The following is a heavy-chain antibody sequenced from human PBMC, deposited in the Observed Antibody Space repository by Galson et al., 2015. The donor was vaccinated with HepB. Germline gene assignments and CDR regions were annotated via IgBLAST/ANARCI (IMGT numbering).Heavy chain of an antibody. D-gene: IGHD3-10*01. CDR1: GYTFSSYS. V-gene: IGHV3-21*01. CDR2: ISSSSSYI. CDR3: ARASGITMVRGNDY. J-gene: IGHJ4*02. Sequence: SLRLSCAASGYTFSSYSMNWVRQAPGKGLEWVSSISSSSSYIYYADSVKSRFTISRDNAKNSLYLQMNSLRAEDTAVYYCARASGITMVRGNDYWGQGTLVTVSS.